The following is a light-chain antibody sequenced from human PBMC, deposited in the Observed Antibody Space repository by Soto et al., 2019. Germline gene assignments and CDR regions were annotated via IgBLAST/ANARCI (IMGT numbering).Light chain of an antibody. V-gene: IGKV3-11*01. Sequence: EMLFQHFQANLSWSPGERATLSRRADLCVGSYLAWNQHKPGQAPRLLIYDAFKRRTGIPPRLSGSGSGTDFTLTISSLEPEDFAVYYCQQRSNWPSTFGGGTKVEIK. CDR3: QQRSNWPST. CDR2: DAF. CDR1: LCVGSY. J-gene: IGKJ4*01.